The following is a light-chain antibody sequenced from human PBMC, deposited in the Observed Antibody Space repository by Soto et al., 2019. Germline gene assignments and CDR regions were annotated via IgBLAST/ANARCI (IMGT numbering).Light chain of an antibody. CDR2: GAS. CDR1: QSVSSN. CDR3: QQYKSWPPIT. J-gene: IGKJ5*01. V-gene: IGKV3-15*01. Sequence: EIVLKQSQATLPLSPGERTKFSCRASQSVSSNLAWYQQKPGQAPSLLIYGASTRATGVPDRFSGTGSGTEFTLTISSLKSEDYAVYYCQQYKSWPPITFGQGTRLEIK.